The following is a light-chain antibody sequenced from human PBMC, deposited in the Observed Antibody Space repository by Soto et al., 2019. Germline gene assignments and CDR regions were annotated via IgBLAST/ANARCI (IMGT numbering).Light chain of an antibody. CDR1: NTDVGQDKS. Sequence: QSVLTQPSSLSGSRGQSIIISCVGRNTDVGQDKSVSWYQQGPGKAPKLLIFEVTNRPSGVSNRFSGSRSGNTASLTISGLQPDDEGDYFCVSYTDTDTLVFGTGTKVTVL. CDR3: VSYTDTDTLV. J-gene: IGLJ1*01. CDR2: EVT. V-gene: IGLV2-14*01.